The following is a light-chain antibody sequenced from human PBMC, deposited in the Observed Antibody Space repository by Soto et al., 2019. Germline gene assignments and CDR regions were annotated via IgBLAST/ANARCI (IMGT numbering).Light chain of an antibody. J-gene: IGLJ1*01. CDR2: AAF. CDR3: CSYAVSSTFV. Sequence: QSALTQPASVSGSPGQSITISCTGTSSDVGSYNLVSWYQQHPGKAPKLMIYAAFKRPSGVSNRFSGSKSGNTASLTISGLQAEDEADYYCCSYAVSSTFVFGTGTKLTVL. V-gene: IGLV2-23*01. CDR1: SSDVGSYNL.